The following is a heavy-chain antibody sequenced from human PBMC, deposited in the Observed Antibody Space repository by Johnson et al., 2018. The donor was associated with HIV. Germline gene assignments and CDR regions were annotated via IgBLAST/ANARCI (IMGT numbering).Heavy chain of an antibody. V-gene: IGHV3-30-3*01. Sequence: QVQLVESGGGVVQPGRSLRLSCAASGFTFSSYAMHWVRQAPGKGLEWVAVISYDGSNKFYADSVKGRFTISRDNSKNTLHLQMNSLRAEDTAVYYCARGKGLIWGQGTMVTVSS. CDR3: ARGKGLI. CDR2: ISYDGSNK. J-gene: IGHJ3*02. CDR1: GFTFSSYA.